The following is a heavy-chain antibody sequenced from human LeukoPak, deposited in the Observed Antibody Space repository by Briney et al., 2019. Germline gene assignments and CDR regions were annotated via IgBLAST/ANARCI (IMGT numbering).Heavy chain of an antibody. D-gene: IGHD1-26*01. CDR2: ISTCSSYI. CDR3: ARDPYSGNYGNDYYYYMDV. CDR1: GFTYSRYR. V-gene: IGHV3-21*06. J-gene: IGHJ6*03. Sequence: GGSVSLFCAVSGFTYSRYRMRGVRQARGKGVEWVSSISTCSSYIQYADSVRGRLTISRDNAKNTLYLQMDSLGPDDTAVYYCARDPYSGNYGNDYYYYMDVWGKGTTVTISS.